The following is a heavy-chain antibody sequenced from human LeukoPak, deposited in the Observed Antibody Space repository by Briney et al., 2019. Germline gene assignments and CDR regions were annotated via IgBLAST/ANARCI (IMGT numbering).Heavy chain of an antibody. CDR1: GYTFTSYG. V-gene: IGHV1-18*04. J-gene: IGHJ4*02. CDR3: AWTPIAAAGTIFDF. D-gene: IGHD6-13*01. CDR2: ISAYNGNT. Sequence: ASVKVSCKASGYTFTSYGISWVRQAPGQGLEWMGWISAYNGNTNYAQKLQGRVTMTTDTSTSTAYMELRSLRSDDTAVYYCAWTPIAAAGTIFDFWGQGTLVTVSS.